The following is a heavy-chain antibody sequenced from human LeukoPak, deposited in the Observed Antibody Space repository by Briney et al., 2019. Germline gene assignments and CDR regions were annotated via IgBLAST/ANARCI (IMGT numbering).Heavy chain of an antibody. D-gene: IGHD3-10*01. CDR3: AKPNFGSGSPDY. CDR1: GITFSSYA. Sequence: GGSLRLSCAASGITFSSYAMSWVRQAPGKGLEWVSGISESGGGTSYADSVKGRFTISRDNSKKTLYLQMNSLRAEDTAVYYCAKPNFGSGSPDYWGQGALVTVSS. J-gene: IGHJ4*02. V-gene: IGHV3-23*01. CDR2: ISESGGGT.